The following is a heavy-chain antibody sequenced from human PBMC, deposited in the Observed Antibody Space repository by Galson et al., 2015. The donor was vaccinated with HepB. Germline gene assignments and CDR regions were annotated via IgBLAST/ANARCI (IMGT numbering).Heavy chain of an antibody. D-gene: IGHD2-15*01. Sequence: SVKVSCKASGGTFSSYAISWVRQAPGQGLEWMGGIIPIFGTANYAQKFQGRVTITADKSTSTAYMELSSLRSEDTAVYYCARDRGIVVVVAADDAFDIWGQGTMVTVSS. CDR3: ARDRGIVVVVAADDAFDI. CDR2: IIPIFGTA. CDR1: GGTFSSYA. J-gene: IGHJ3*02. V-gene: IGHV1-69*06.